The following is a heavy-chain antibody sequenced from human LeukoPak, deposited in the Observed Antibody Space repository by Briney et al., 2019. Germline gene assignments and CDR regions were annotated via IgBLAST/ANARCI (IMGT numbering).Heavy chain of an antibody. J-gene: IGHJ4*02. V-gene: IGHV4-59*08. CDR3: ARYGGSGWVIDN. CDR1: VHPISTYY. CDR2: IYCTGAT. Sequence: PSHTVALMYTFWVHPISTYYALVPPPPWTRLEWIGYIYCTGATSYDPSLKGRVIISVDTSKKQFSLKLTSVTAADTAVYYCARYGGSGWVIDNWSQGTLVTVSS. D-gene: IGHD6-19*01.